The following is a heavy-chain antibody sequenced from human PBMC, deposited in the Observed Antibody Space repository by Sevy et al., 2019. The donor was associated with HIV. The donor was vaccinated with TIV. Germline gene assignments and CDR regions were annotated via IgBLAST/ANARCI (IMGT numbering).Heavy chain of an antibody. CDR1: GLTFSNDN. D-gene: IGHD6-19*01. CDR2: ISSESGYI. Sequence: GGSLRLSCAASGLTFSNDNMNWVRQAPGKGLEWVSFISSESGYIYYADSVKGRFSISRDNAKNSLYLQMNSLRAEDPAVYYCARDGKVPVPGLYYFDYWGHGTLVTVSS. CDR3: ARDGKVPVPGLYYFDY. V-gene: IGHV3-21*01. J-gene: IGHJ4*01.